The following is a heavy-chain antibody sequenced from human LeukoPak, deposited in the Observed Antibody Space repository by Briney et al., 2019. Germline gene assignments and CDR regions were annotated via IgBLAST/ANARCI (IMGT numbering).Heavy chain of an antibody. CDR1: GFTFSSYA. Sequence: GGSLRLSCAASGFTFSSYALSWVRQAPGKGLEWVSAISGSGGSTYYADSVKGRFTISRDNSKNTLYLQMNSLRAEDTAVYYCARDLWFRELLGPPWFDPWGQGTLVTVSS. CDR3: ARDLWFRELLGPPWFDP. D-gene: IGHD3-10*01. CDR2: ISGSGGST. J-gene: IGHJ5*02. V-gene: IGHV3-23*01.